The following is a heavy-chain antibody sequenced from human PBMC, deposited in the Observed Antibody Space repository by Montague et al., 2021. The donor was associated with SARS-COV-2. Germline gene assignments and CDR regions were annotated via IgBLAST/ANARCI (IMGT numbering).Heavy chain of an antibody. CDR3: ARGMIRGVTTPFDY. J-gene: IGHJ4*02. CDR1: GASVRSGSSY. CDR2: IYYSGTT. V-gene: IGHV4-39*02. D-gene: IGHD3-10*01. Sequence: SETLSLTCTVSGASVRSGSSYWNWIRQPPGKELEWIGNIYYSGTTYYNPSLQSRGTISVDTSKNHMSLRLSSMTAADTAVYFCARGMIRGVTTPFDYWGQGSQVTVSS.